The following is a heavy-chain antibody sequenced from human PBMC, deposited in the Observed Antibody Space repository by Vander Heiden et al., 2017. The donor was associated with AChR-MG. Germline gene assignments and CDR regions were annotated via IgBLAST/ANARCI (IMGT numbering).Heavy chain of an antibody. CDR3: ARHLVVLGFDFWSGYYTPGFDL. V-gene: IGHV4-39*01. CDR1: GGSISSSSYY. CDR2: IDYSGRT. D-gene: IGHD3-3*01. Sequence: QLQLQESGPGLVKPSETLSLTCTVSGGSISSSSYYWGWIRQPPGKGLEWIGSIDYSGRTYYNPSLKSRVTISVDTSKNQFSLKLSSVTAADTAVYYCARHLVVLGFDFWSGYYTPGFDLWGRGTLVTVSS. J-gene: IGHJ2*01.